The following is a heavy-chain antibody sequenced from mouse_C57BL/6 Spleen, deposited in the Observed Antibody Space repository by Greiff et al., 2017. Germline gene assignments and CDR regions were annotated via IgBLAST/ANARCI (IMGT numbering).Heavy chain of an antibody. CDR1: GYTFTDYN. CDR2: INPNNGGT. Sequence: VQLQQSGPELVKPGASVKLSCKASGYTFTDYNMHWVKQSHGKSLEWIGYINPNNGGTSYNQKFKGKATLTVNKSSSTAYMELRSLTSEDSAVYYCARENYYSSSFAYWGQGTLVTVSA. CDR3: ARENYYSSSFAY. V-gene: IGHV1-22*01. J-gene: IGHJ3*01. D-gene: IGHD1-1*01.